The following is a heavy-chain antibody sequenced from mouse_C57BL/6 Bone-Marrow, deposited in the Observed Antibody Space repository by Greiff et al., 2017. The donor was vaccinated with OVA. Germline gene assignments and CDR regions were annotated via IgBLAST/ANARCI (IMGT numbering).Heavy chain of an antibody. CDR1: GYSITSGYY. V-gene: IGHV3-6*01. Sequence: DVQLQESGPGLVKPSQSLSLTCSVTGYSITSGYYWNWIRQFPGNKLEWMGYISYDGSNNYNPSLKNRISITRDTSKNQFFLKLNSVTTEDTATYYCARGGLGPLFAYWGQGTLVTVSA. CDR3: ARGGLGPLFAY. CDR2: ISYDGSN. D-gene: IGHD4-1*01. J-gene: IGHJ3*01.